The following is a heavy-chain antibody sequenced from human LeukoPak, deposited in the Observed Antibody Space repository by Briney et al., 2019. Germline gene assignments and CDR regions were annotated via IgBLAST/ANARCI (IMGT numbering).Heavy chain of an antibody. CDR2: IFYSGST. CDR3: ARQASHYDILTGYDYFDY. Sequence: SETLSLTCTVSGGSISTSSYYWGWVRQPPGKGLEWIGNIFYSGSTYYNPSLKSRVTISVDTSKNQFSLKLSSVTAADTAVYYCARQASHYDILTGYDYFDYWGQGTLVTVSS. D-gene: IGHD3-9*01. V-gene: IGHV4-39*01. CDR1: GGSISTSSYY. J-gene: IGHJ4*02.